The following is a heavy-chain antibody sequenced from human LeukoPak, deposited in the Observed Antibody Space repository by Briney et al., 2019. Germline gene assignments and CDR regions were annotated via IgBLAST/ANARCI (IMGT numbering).Heavy chain of an antibody. CDR3: AKSGGIVGATTVY. V-gene: IGHV3-23*01. J-gene: IGHJ4*02. CDR2: ISGSGGST. D-gene: IGHD1-26*01. Sequence: PGGSLRLSCAASGFTFSSYAMNWVRQAPGKGLEWVSAISGSGGSTYYADSVKGRFTISRDNSKNTLYLQMNSLRAEDTAVYYCAKSGGIVGATTVYWGQGTLVTVSS. CDR1: GFTFSSYA.